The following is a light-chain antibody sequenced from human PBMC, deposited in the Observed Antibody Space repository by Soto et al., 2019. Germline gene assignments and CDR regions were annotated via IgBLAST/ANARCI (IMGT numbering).Light chain of an antibody. J-gene: IGKJ5*01. V-gene: IGKV3-11*01. CDR3: QQRSNWPPRVT. CDR2: DAS. Sequence: EIVMTQSPATPSVSQGERATLSCRASQSVSSYLAWYQQKPGQAPRLLIYDASNRATGIPARFSGSGSGTDFTLTISSLEPEDFAVYYCQQRSNWPPRVTFGQGTRLEIK. CDR1: QSVSSY.